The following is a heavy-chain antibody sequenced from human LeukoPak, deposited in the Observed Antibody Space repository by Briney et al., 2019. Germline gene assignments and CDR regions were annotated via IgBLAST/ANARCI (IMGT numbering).Heavy chain of an antibody. J-gene: IGHJ3*02. D-gene: IGHD1-26*01. Sequence: SETLSLTCTVSGGSISSGGYYWSWIRQPPGKGLEWIGYIYHSGSTYYNPSLKSRVTISIDRSKNQFSLKLSSVTAADTAVYYCARTSYSGSYPAFDIWGQGTMVTVSS. CDR2: IYHSGST. V-gene: IGHV4-30-2*01. CDR1: GGSISSGGYY. CDR3: ARTSYSGSYPAFDI.